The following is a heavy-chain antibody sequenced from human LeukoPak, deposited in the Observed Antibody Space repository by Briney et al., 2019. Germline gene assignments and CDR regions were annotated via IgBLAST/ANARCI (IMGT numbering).Heavy chain of an antibody. J-gene: IGHJ4*02. CDR1: GFTFSSYA. CDR3: AKDGGYYDSSGYFDY. CDR2: ISGSGGST. V-gene: IGHV3-23*01. D-gene: IGHD3-22*01. Sequence: PGGSLRLSCAASGFTFSSYAMSWVRQAPGKGPEWVSAISGSGGSTYYADSVKGRFTISRDNSKNTLYLQMNSLRAEDTAVYYCAKDGGYYDSSGYFDYWGQGTLVTVSS.